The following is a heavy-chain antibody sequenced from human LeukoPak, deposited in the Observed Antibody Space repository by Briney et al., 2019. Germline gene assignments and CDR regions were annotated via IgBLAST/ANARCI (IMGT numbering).Heavy chain of an antibody. V-gene: IGHV3-30-3*01. CDR2: ISYDGSNK. CDR1: GFTFSSYA. J-gene: IGHJ4*02. CDR3: ARDVEMITTYYFDY. Sequence: GGSLRLSCAASGFTFSSYAMHWVRQAPGKGLEWVAVISYDGSNKYYADSVKGRFTISRDNSKNTLYLQMNSLRAEDTAVYYCARDVEMITTYYFDYWGQGTLVTVSS. D-gene: IGHD3-16*01.